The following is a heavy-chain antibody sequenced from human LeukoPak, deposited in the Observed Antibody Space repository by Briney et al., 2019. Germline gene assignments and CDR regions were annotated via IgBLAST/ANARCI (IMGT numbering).Heavy chain of an antibody. CDR1: GYSFINYG. Sequence: ASVKVSCKASGYSFINYGLSWGRQAPGQGLEWRGWTSAYNGNTNYAQKFQGRVIITTDTSPSTAYMELRSLRSDDTAVYYCARGFPIMTGYYNPSARYALDVWGKGTTVTVSS. J-gene: IGHJ6*04. CDR2: TSAYNGNT. V-gene: IGHV1-18*04. CDR3: ARGFPIMTGYYNPSARYALDV. D-gene: IGHD3-9*01.